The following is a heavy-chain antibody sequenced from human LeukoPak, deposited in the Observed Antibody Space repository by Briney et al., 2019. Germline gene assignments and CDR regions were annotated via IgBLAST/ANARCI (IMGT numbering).Heavy chain of an antibody. CDR1: GGSISSGGYS. CDR3: AREYITLNWFDP. Sequence: SETLSLTCAVSGGSISSGGYSWSWIPQPPGKGLEWIGYIYHSGSTYYNPSPKSRVTISVDRSKNQFSLKLSSVTAADTAVYYCAREYITLNWFDPWGQGTLVTVSS. D-gene: IGHD3-10*01. J-gene: IGHJ5*02. CDR2: IYHSGST. V-gene: IGHV4-30-2*01.